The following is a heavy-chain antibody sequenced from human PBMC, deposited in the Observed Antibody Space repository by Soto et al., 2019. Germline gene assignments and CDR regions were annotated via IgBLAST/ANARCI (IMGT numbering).Heavy chain of an antibody. V-gene: IGHV3-11*01. Sequence: PGGSLRLSCAASGFIFSDYYMSWIRQAPGKGLEWVSHISNSGRSISYAESLKCRFTISRDNAKNLAYLQMNRLSVEDAAVYYWVRLLVLYFDTLTGGYNPKGKYYIDVWGKGTTVTVSS. D-gene: IGHD3-9*01. CDR1: GFIFSDYY. CDR3: VRLLVLYFDTLTGGYNPKGKYYIDV. J-gene: IGHJ6*03. CDR2: ISNSGRSI.